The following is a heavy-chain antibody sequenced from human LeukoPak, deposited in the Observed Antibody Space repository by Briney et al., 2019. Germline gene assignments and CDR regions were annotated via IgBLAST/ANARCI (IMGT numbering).Heavy chain of an antibody. CDR2: INPSGGST. D-gene: IGHD1-1*01. CDR3: ARGGNWNDAFY. CDR1: GYTFTSYY. J-gene: IGHJ4*02. V-gene: IGHV1-46*01. Sequence: GASVKVSCKASGYTFTSYYMRWVRQAPGQGLEWMGIINPSGGSTSYAQKFQGRVTMTRDMSTSTAYMELRSLRSDDTAVYYCARGGNWNDAFYWGQGTLVTVSS.